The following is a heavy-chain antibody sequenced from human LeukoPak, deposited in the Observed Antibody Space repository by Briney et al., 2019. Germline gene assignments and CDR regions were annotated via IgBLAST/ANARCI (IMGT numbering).Heavy chain of an antibody. CDR1: GYTFTSYD. J-gene: IGHJ5*02. V-gene: IGHV1-8*01. CDR2: MNPNSGYT. CDR3: ARGPYYYGSELPLDP. Sequence: ASVKVSCKASGYTFTSYDINWVRQATGQGLEWRGWMNPNSGYTGYAQKFQGRVTMTRNTSISTAYMELSSLRSEHTDVYYCARGPYYYGSELPLDPWGQGTLVTVSS. D-gene: IGHD3-10*01.